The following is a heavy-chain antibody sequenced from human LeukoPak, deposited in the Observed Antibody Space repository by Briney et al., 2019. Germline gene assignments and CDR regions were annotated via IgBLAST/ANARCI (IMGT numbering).Heavy chain of an antibody. Sequence: SVKVSCKASGYTFTSYHVHWVRQAPGQGLEWMGGIIPIFGTANYAQKFQGRVTITADESTSTAYMELSSLRSEDTAVYYCARGAGGYDSSGYLYWGQGTLVTVSS. CDR1: GYTFTSYH. CDR3: ARGAGGYDSSGYLY. J-gene: IGHJ4*02. CDR2: IIPIFGTA. D-gene: IGHD3-22*01. V-gene: IGHV1-69*13.